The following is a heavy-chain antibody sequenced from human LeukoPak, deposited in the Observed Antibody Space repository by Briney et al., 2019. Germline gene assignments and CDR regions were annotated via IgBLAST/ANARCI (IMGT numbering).Heavy chain of an antibody. CDR1: GFTFSTYG. J-gene: IGHJ4*02. V-gene: IGHV3-23*01. CDR2: ISGSGGTT. D-gene: IGHD2-15*01. CDR3: AKDRGMFLVGYLDY. Sequence: GGSLRLSCPASGFTFSTYGMSWVRQAPGKGLEWVSAISGSGGTTYYADSVKGRFTISRDNSKNTLYLQMNSLRAEDTAVYYCAKDRGMFLVGYLDYWGQGTLVTVSS.